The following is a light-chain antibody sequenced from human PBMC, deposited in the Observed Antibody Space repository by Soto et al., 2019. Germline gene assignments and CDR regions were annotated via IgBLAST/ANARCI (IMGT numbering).Light chain of an antibody. CDR3: CSYAGTYTWV. CDR2: DVS. V-gene: IGLV2-11*01. J-gene: IGLJ3*02. CDR1: SSDVGGYNY. Sequence: QSALTQPRSVSGSPGQSGTISYTGTSSDVGGYNYVSWYQQHPGKAPKLMIYDVSKWPSGVPDRFSGSKSGNTASLTISGLQAEDEADYYCCSYAGTYTWVFGGGTKLTVL.